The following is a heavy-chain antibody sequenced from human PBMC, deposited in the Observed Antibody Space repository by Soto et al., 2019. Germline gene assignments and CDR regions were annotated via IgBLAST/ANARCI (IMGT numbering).Heavy chain of an antibody. Sequence: PSETLSLTCTVSGGSTSNTNSWTWVRQPPGKGLEWLGEIYPSGSTNYNPSLKSRVTISVDKSRNQFSLELRSVTAADTAVYYCARESETGGWYVAYFDCWGPGTQVTVSS. CDR2: IYPSGST. CDR3: ARESETGGWYVAYFDC. V-gene: IGHV4-4*02. CDR1: GGSTSNTNS. D-gene: IGHD6-19*01. J-gene: IGHJ4*02.